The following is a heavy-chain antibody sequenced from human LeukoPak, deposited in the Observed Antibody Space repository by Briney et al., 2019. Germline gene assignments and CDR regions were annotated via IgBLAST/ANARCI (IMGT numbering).Heavy chain of an antibody. CDR1: GFTFSSYA. V-gene: IGHV3-23*01. D-gene: IGHD6-19*01. CDR3: ARCSGWYFPEYLQH. Sequence: GGSLRLSCAASGFTFSSYAMSWVRQAPGKGLEWVSAISGSGGSTYYADSVKGRFTISRDNSKNTLYLQMNSLRAEDTAVYYCARCSGWYFPEYLQHWGQGTLVTVSS. CDR2: ISGSGGST. J-gene: IGHJ1*01.